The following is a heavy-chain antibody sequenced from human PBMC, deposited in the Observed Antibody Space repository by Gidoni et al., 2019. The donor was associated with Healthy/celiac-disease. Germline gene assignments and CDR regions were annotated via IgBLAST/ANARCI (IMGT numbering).Heavy chain of an antibody. CDR2: ISYDGSNK. CDR1: GFTFRSYA. Sequence: QVQLVASGGGVVPPGRSLRLSCAASGFTFRSYAMHWVRQAPGKGLEWVAVISYDGSNKYYADSVKGRFTIARDNSKNTLYLQMNSLRAEDTAVYYCATARYDYFDYWGQGTLVTVSS. J-gene: IGHJ4*02. CDR3: ATARYDYFDY. V-gene: IGHV3-30-3*01. D-gene: IGHD3-16*01.